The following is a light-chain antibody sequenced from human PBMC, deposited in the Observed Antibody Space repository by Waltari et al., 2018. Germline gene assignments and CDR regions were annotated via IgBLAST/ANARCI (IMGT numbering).Light chain of an antibody. J-gene: IGLJ2*01. CDR1: IGNNY. V-gene: IGLV1-51*02. CDR3: ETWDSSLNTVI. Sequence: QSVLTQPHSVSAAPGQKVTISCSGTIGNNYVFWYHQLPGTAPKLLIYENKKRPSGIPDRFSGSKSGTSATLGITGLQTGDEGDYYCETWDSSLNTVIFGEGTKLTVL. CDR2: ENK.